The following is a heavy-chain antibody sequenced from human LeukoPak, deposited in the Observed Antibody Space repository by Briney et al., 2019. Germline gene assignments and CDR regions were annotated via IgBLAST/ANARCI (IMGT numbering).Heavy chain of an antibody. Sequence: ASVKVSCKVSGYTLTELSMHWVRQAPGKGLEWMGGFDPEDGETIYAQKFQGRVTMTEDTSTDTAYTELSSLRSEDTAVYYCATGPGPAPLMITFGGVIVYWGQGTLVTVSS. V-gene: IGHV1-24*01. CDR3: ATGPGPAPLMITFGGVIVY. CDR2: FDPEDGET. D-gene: IGHD3-16*02. J-gene: IGHJ4*02. CDR1: GYTLTELS.